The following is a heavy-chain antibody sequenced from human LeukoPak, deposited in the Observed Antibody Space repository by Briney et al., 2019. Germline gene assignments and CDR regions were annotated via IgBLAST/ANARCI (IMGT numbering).Heavy chain of an antibody. J-gene: IGHJ2*01. CDR2: INHSGYT. V-gene: IGHV4-34*01. D-gene: IGHD3-10*01. Sequence: KPSETLSLTCAVCGESFSGYFWSWIRQPPGKGLEWIGEINHSGYTNYNPSLKSRVTISVDTSKKQFSLRLNSVTAADTAVYYCARIWPDLWGRGTLVTVSS. CDR1: GESFSGYF. CDR3: ARIWPDL.